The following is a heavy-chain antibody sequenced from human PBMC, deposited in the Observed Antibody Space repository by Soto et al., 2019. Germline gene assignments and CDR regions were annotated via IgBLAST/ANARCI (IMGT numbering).Heavy chain of an antibody. Sequence: PGGSLRLSCAASGFTVSSNYMSWVRQAPGKGLEWVSVIYSGGSTYYADSVKGRFTISRDNSKNTLYLQMNSLRAEDTAVYYCARDSLAARFVDYYYYGMDVWGQGTTVTVSS. CDR1: GFTVSSNY. CDR2: IYSGGST. D-gene: IGHD6-6*01. CDR3: ARDSLAARFVDYYYYGMDV. V-gene: IGHV3-66*01. J-gene: IGHJ6*02.